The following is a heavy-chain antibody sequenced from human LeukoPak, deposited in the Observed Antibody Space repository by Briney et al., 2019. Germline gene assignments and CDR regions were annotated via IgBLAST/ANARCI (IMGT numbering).Heavy chain of an antibody. Sequence: PGGSLRLSCAASGFTFSNAWMSWVRQAPGKGLEWVANIKQDGSEKYYVDSVKGRFTISRDNAKNSLYLQMNSLRAEDTAVYYCARPSYSSGWSYDYWGQGTLVTVSS. V-gene: IGHV3-7*01. CDR1: GFTFSNAW. CDR3: ARPSYSSGWSYDY. CDR2: IKQDGSEK. D-gene: IGHD6-19*01. J-gene: IGHJ4*02.